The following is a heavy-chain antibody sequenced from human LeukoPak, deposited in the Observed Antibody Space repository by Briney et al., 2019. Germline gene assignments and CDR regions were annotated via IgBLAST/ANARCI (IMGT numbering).Heavy chain of an antibody. D-gene: IGHD2-15*01. Sequence: PSETLSLTCAVYGGSFSGYYWSWIRQPPGKGLEWIGEINHSGSTNYNPSLKSRVTISVDTSKNQFSLKLSSVTAADTAVYYCARRRGGCSGGSCYSRSNWFDPWGQGTLVTVSS. J-gene: IGHJ5*02. CDR3: ARRRGGCSGGSCYSRSNWFDP. CDR1: GGSFSGYY. CDR2: INHSGST. V-gene: IGHV4-34*01.